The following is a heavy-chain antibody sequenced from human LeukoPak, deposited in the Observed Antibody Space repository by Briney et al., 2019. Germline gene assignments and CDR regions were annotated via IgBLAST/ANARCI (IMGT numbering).Heavy chain of an antibody. Sequence: GSLRLSCAASGFTFSSYSMNWVRQPPGKGLEWIGEINHSGSTNYNPSLKSRVTISVDTSKNQFSLKLSSVTAADTAVYYCARRGYSYGLYYYYYMDVWGKGTTVTISS. J-gene: IGHJ6*03. CDR2: INHSGST. D-gene: IGHD5-18*01. V-gene: IGHV4-34*01. CDR3: ARRGYSYGLYYYYYMDV. CDR1: GFTFSSYS.